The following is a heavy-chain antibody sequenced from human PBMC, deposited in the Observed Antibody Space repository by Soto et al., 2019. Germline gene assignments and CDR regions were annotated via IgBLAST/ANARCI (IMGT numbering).Heavy chain of an antibody. CDR1: GFTVSSDS. J-gene: IGHJ6*02. CDR2: IYSDNNT. Sequence: EVQLVETGGDLIPPGGSLRLSCAASGFTVSSDSMPWVRQAPGKGLEWISIIYSDNNTDYADSVKGRFSISRDTSKNILYLQMNSLRAEDTAEYYCARHYSAMGVWGQGTTVTVSS. CDR3: ARHYSAMGV. V-gene: IGHV3-53*02.